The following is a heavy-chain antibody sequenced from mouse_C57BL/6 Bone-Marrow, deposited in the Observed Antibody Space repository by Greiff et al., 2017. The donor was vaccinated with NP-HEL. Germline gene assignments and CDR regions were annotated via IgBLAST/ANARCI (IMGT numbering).Heavy chain of an antibody. CDR2: INPYNGGT. D-gene: IGHD2-1*01. CDR1: GYTFTDYY. CDR3: ARSRGKEYFDV. J-gene: IGHJ1*03. V-gene: IGHV1-19*01. Sequence: VHVKQSGPVLVKPGASVKMSCKASGYTFTDYYMNWVKQSHGKSLEWIGVINPYNGGTSYNQKFKGKATLTVDKSSSTAYMELNSLTSEDSAVYYCARSRGKEYFDVWGTGTTVTVSS.